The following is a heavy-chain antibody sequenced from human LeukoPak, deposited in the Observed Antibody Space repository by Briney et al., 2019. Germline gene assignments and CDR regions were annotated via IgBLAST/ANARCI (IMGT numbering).Heavy chain of an antibody. J-gene: IGHJ4*02. CDR3: ARQDSSSWYGY. V-gene: IGHV4-59*08. CDR1: GSMYNYY. D-gene: IGHD6-13*01. CDR2: IHYNGIT. Sequence: SETLSLTCTVSGSMYNYYWSWIRQPPGKGLEWIGYIHYNGITNYSPSLKSRVTMSLDTSKNQVSLKLNSVSAANTAVYYCARQDSSSWYGYWGQGTLVTVSS.